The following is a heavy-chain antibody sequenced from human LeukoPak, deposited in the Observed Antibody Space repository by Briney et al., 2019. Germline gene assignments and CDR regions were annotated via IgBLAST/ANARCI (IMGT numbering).Heavy chain of an antibody. V-gene: IGHV4-59*08. D-gene: IGHD6-13*01. CDR1: GGSISSYY. Sequence: PSETLSLTCTVSGGSISSYYWSWIRQPPGKGLEWIGYIYYSGSTNYNSSLKSRVTISVDTSKNQLSLKLSPVTAADPAVYYCAGWGSWYKKTNAEADYWGQGTLVTVSS. CDR2: IYYSGST. CDR3: AGWGSWYKKTNAEADY. J-gene: IGHJ4*02.